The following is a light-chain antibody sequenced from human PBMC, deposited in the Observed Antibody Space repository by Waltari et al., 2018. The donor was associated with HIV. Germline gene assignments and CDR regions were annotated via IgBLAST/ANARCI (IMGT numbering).Light chain of an antibody. CDR3: QSADSSGTSWV. CDR2: KDC. J-gene: IGLJ3*02. V-gene: IGLV3-25*03. Sequence: SYELTQPPSVSVSPGQTARITCSAAASPNNADYWYQQNQGQAPVLLIYKDCERPSGIPERFSGSSSGTTVTLTISGVQAEDEADYYCQSADSSGTSWVFGGGTKLTVL. CDR1: ASPNNA.